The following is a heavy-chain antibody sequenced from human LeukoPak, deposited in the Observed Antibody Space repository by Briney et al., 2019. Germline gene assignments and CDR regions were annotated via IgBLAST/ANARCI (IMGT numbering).Heavy chain of an antibody. CDR2: ISYDGSNK. Sequence: GGSLRLSCAASGFTFSSYAMHWVRQAPGKGLEWVAVISYDGSNKYYADSVKGRFTISRDNAKNSLYLQMNSLRAEDTAVYYCARCMRDYVWGSYRFPDYWGQGTLVTVSS. CDR3: ARCMRDYVWGSYRFPDY. V-gene: IGHV3-30*04. CDR1: GFTFSSYA. J-gene: IGHJ4*02. D-gene: IGHD3-16*02.